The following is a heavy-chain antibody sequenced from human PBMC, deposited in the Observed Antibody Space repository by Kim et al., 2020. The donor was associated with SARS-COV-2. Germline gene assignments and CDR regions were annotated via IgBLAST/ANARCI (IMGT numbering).Heavy chain of an antibody. J-gene: IGHJ3*01. V-gene: IGHV3-15*01. D-gene: IGHD3-22*01. Sequence: KGRFTISRDDSKNTLYLQMNTLKSEDTALYYCTTSDIYDNSGYYPDVFDLWGQGTMVTVSS. CDR3: TTSDIYDNSGYYPDVFDL.